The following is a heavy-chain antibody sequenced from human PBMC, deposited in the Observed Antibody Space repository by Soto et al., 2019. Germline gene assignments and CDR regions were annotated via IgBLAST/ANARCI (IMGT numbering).Heavy chain of an antibody. V-gene: IGHV1-58*01. J-gene: IGHJ3*02. CDR2: VVVGSGLT. D-gene: IGHD6-19*01. CDR1: QFNLDTFRTSV. Sequence: GASVKVSCKASQFNLDTFRTSVVQWVRQARGQGLEWVGWVVVGSGLTNYAQQFQGKVTITWDMSTSTAYMELSSLRSEDTAVYYCARGMLLSSGWYEAFDIWGQGTMVTVSS. CDR3: ARGMLLSSGWYEAFDI.